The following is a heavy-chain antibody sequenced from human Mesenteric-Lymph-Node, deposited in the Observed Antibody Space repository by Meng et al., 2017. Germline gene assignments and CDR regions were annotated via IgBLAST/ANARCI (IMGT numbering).Heavy chain of an antibody. D-gene: IGHD2-15*01. CDR2: IYNSGSS. CDR1: GGSVSSGSYY. CDR3: ARDQVFSVVVVGVTTAYNWFDP. J-gene: IGHJ5*02. V-gene: IGHV4-39*07. Sequence: ESLKISCTVSGGSVSSGSYYWGWIRQPPGKGLEWIGSIYNSGSSHYNPSLKSRITISVDTSKNQFSLKLRSVTAADTAVYYCARDQVFSVVVVGVTTAYNWFDPWGQGTLVTVSS.